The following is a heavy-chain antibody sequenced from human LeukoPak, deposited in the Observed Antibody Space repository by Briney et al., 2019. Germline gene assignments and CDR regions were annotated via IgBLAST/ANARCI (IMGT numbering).Heavy chain of an antibody. Sequence: ASVKVSCKASGYTFTSYDINWVRQATGQGLEWMGWMNPNCGNTGYAQKFQGRVTMTRNTSISTAYMELSSLRSEDTAVYYCARVGLGRIAARPRVYYFDYWGQGTLVTVSS. CDR3: ARVGLGRIAARPRVYYFDY. V-gene: IGHV1-8*01. J-gene: IGHJ4*02. D-gene: IGHD6-6*01. CDR1: GYTFTSYD. CDR2: MNPNCGNT.